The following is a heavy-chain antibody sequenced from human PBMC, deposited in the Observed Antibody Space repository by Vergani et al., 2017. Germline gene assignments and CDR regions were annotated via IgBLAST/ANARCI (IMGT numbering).Heavy chain of an antibody. CDR3: ASLTYYDFWSGHYFDY. V-gene: IGHV4-59*01. Sequence: QVQLQESGPGLVKPSETLSLTCTVSGGSISSYYWSWIRQPPGKGLEWIGYIYYSGSTNYNPSLKSRVTISVDTSKNQFSLELSSVTAADTAVYYCASLTYYDFWSGHYFDYWGQGTLVTVSS. D-gene: IGHD3-3*01. CDR1: GGSISSYY. CDR2: IYYSGST. J-gene: IGHJ4*02.